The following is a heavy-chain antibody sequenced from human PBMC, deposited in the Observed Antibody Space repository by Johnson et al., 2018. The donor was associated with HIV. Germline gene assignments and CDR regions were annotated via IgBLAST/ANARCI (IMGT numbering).Heavy chain of an antibody. J-gene: IGHJ3*02. V-gene: IGHV3-30*02. CDR3: AKDQFGIAVALADAFDI. CDR1: GFTFSSYG. Sequence: QLVESGGGVVQPGGSLRLSCAASGFTFSSYGMHWVRQAPGKGLEWVAFIRYDGSNKYYADSVKGRFTLSRDNSKNTLYLQMNSLRAEDTAVYYCAKDQFGIAVALADAFDIWGQGTMVTVSS. D-gene: IGHD6-19*01. CDR2: IRYDGSNK.